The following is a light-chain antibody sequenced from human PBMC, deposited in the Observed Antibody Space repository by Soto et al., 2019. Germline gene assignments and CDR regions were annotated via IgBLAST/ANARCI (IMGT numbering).Light chain of an antibody. V-gene: IGKV3-20*01. CDR1: HSINSN. CDR3: QQYGSSPIT. CDR2: GAP. Sequence: EIVLTRSPATLSVSPGERATLSCRASHSINSNLAWYQQKPGQAPRLLVCGAPRSATGIPDRFSGFGSGTDFTLTITRLEPEDFAVYFCQQYGSSPITFGQGTRLEIK. J-gene: IGKJ5*01.